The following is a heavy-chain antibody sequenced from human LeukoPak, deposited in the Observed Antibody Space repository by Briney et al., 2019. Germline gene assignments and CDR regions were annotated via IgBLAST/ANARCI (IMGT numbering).Heavy chain of an antibody. CDR1: GFTFSSYG. V-gene: IGHV3-33*01. CDR3: ARVGYSYGHFDY. CDR2: IWYDGSNK. J-gene: IGHJ4*02. Sequence: PGGSLRLSCAASGFTFSSYGMHWVRQAPGKGLEWVAVIWYDGSNKYYADSVKGRFTISRDNSKNTLYLQMNSLRAEDTAVYYCARVGYSYGHFDYWGQGTLVTVSS. D-gene: IGHD5-18*01.